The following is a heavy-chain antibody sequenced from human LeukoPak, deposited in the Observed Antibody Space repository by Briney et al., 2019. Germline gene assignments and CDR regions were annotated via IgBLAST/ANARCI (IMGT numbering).Heavy chain of an antibody. V-gene: IGHV4-59*01. CDR1: GGSISSYY. J-gene: IGHJ5*02. CDR2: IYYSGST. CDR3: ARADYDFWSGYWSWFDP. D-gene: IGHD3-3*01. Sequence: PSETLSLTCTVSGGSISSYYWSWIRQPPGKGLEWIGYIYYSGSTNYNPSLKSRVTISVDTSKNQFSLKLSSVTAADTAVYYCARADYDFWSGYWSWFDPWGQGTLVTVSS.